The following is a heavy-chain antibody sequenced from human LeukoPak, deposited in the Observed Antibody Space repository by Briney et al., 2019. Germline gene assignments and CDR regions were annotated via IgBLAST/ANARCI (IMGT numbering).Heavy chain of an antibody. CDR3: AREVVPADMFPTTYYFDY. V-gene: IGHV4-61*01. CDR2: IYYSGST. CDR1: GGSVSSGSYY. D-gene: IGHD2-2*01. J-gene: IGHJ4*02. Sequence: PSETLSLTCSVSGGSVSSGSYYCTWIRQPPGKGLEWIGYIYYSGSTNYNPSLKSRVTISVDTSKNQFSLKLSSVTAADTAVYYCAREVVPADMFPTTYYFDYWGQGTLVTVSS.